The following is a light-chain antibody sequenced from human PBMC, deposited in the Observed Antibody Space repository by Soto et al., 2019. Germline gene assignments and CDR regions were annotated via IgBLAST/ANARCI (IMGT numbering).Light chain of an antibody. CDR1: NSDVGGYNF. CDR3: SSYTSSSTYV. CDR2: DLT. Sequence: QSVLAQPASVSGSPGQSITISCTGTNSDVGGYNFVSWYQQHPGKAPKLMIYDLTYRSSGVSYRFSGSKSGNTASLTISGLQAEDEADYYCSSYTSSSTYVFGTGTKLTVL. V-gene: IGLV2-14*03. J-gene: IGLJ1*01.